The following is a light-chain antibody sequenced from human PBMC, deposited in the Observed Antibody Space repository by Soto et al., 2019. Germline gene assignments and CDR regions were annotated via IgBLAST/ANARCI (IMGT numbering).Light chain of an antibody. J-gene: IGKJ4*01. CDR3: QQYNASPPIT. Sequence: EIVMTQSPATLSVSPGERATLSCRASQNIYNNLAWYQQKPGQAPRLLISGASTSATGIPARVSGSGSGTEFTLTIGSLQSEDSAIYYCQQYNASPPITFGGGTKVEIK. CDR2: GAS. CDR1: QNIYNN. V-gene: IGKV3-15*01.